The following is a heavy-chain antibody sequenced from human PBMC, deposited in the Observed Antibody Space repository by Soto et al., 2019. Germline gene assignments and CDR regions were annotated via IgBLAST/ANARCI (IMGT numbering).Heavy chain of an antibody. CDR1: GFTFSSYS. CDR3: AREIDTRITMIVGVTGMDV. J-gene: IGHJ6*02. V-gene: IGHV3-21*01. CDR2: ICSSSRYK. Sequence: GGAPRLSCAASGFTFSSYSMNWVRQAPGKGLEWVSSICSSSRYKYYADSVKGRFAISRDNSKNTLYLQMNSLRAEDTAVYYCAREIDTRITMIVGVTGMDVWGQGTTVTVSS. D-gene: IGHD3-22*01.